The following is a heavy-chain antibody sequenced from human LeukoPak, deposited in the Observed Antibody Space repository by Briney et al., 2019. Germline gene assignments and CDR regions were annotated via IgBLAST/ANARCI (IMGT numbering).Heavy chain of an antibody. V-gene: IGHV3-30*18. CDR1: GFTFSSYG. CDR3: AKEVGGMAGTLDY. J-gene: IGHJ4*02. Sequence: PGGSLRLSCAASGFTFSSYGMLWVRQAPGKGLEWVAVISYDGSNKYYADSVKGRFTISRDNSKNTLYLQMNSLRAEDTAVYYCAKEVGGMAGTLDYWGEGTLVTVSS. D-gene: IGHD6-19*01. CDR2: ISYDGSNK.